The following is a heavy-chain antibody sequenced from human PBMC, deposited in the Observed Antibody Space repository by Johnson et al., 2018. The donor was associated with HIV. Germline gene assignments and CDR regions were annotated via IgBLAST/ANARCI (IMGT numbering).Heavy chain of an antibody. CDR2: ISYDGTKT. Sequence: QVHLVESGGGVVRPGGSLGLSCAASGFTVSSNYMSWVRQAPGKGLEWVALISYDGTKTYYVDSVKARFTISRDDARNTLYLQMGSLRAEDMAVYYCAREESSPGGVAFDIWGQGTMVTVSS. CDR1: GFTVSSNY. V-gene: IGHV3-30*03. D-gene: IGHD3-16*01. CDR3: AREESSPGGVAFDI. J-gene: IGHJ3*02.